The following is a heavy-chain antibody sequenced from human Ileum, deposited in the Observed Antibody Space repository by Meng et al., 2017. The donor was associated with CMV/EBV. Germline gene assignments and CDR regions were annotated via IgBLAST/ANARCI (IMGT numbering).Heavy chain of an antibody. V-gene: IGHV3-72*01. J-gene: IGHJ4*02. CDR1: GFTFSSYS. D-gene: IGHD2-2*01. CDR3: AKDGGSSTSCPDY. Sequence: GESLKISCAASGFTFSSYSMNWVRQAPGKGLEWVGRIRNKANFYTTEYAASVEGRFTISRDDSKSVAYLQMNSLRAEDTAVYYCAKDGGSSTSCPDYWGQGTLVTVSS. CDR2: IRNKANFYTT.